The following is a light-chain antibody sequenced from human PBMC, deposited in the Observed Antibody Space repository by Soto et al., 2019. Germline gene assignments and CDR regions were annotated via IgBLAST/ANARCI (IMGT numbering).Light chain of an antibody. Sequence: QSALTQPASVSGAPGQSITISCTGTNSDVNYVSWHQQHPGKAPKLMIYEVINRSSGVSTRFSGSKSGNTASLTISGLQAEDEADYYCSSSTSSSNVFGTGTKVTVL. V-gene: IGLV2-14*01. J-gene: IGLJ1*01. CDR1: NSDVNY. CDR3: SSSTSSSNV. CDR2: EVI.